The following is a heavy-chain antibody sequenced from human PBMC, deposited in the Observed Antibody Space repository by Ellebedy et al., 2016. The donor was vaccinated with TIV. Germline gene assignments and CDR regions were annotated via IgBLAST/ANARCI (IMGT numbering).Heavy chain of an antibody. CDR3: ARGRGGSYSIPFDY. D-gene: IGHD1-26*01. CDR1: GGSFSHFY. Sequence: SETLSLXCAVYGGSFSHFYWSWIRQSPGKGLEWIGEFNHSGSTNFNPSLKSRVTVSVDASKNHFFLRLTSVTAADSGVYYCARGRGGSYSIPFDYWGQGTLVTVSS. J-gene: IGHJ4*02. V-gene: IGHV4-34*01. CDR2: FNHSGST.